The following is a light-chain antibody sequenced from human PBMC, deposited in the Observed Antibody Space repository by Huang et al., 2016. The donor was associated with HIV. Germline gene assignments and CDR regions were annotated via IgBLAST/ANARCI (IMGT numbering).Light chain of an antibody. J-gene: IGKJ5*01. V-gene: IGKV1-39*01. CDR3: QQSYSALSS. Sequence: IQMTQSPTSLSASVGDRVSITCRASQSISTYLNWYQQKPGKAPKLLIASASSLHMGVPSRFSGSGSGTDFTLTSKGLQLDDFATYYCQQSYSALSSFGPGTRL. CDR1: QSISTY. CDR2: SAS.